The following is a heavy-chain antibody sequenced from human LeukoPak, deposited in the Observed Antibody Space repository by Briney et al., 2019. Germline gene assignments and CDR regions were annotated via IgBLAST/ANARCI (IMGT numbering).Heavy chain of an antibody. V-gene: IGHV4-59*08. CDR2: IYYTGTT. CDR3: ARRWVYDKRAFDA. CDR1: GGSIRGTYY. Sequence: PSETLSLTCTVSGGSIRGTYYWRWIRQPPGKGLEWIGYIYYTGTTDSNPSLKSRVTISLDTSKNQFSLNLSSVTAADTAVYYCARRWVYDKRAFDAWGQGTMVTVSS. D-gene: IGHD3-16*01. J-gene: IGHJ3*01.